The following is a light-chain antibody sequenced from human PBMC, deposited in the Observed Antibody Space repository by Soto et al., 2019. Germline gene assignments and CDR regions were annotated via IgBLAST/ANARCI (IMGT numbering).Light chain of an antibody. CDR1: QSVSSN. V-gene: IGKV3-15*01. Sequence: EKIITQSPTTPSVFPGGKDPPSCRASQSVSSNLAWYQQKPGQAPGLLIYGASTRATGIPARFSGSGSGTEFTLTISSLQSEDFAVYYCQQYNNWPLTFGGGTKVDIK. CDR2: GAS. J-gene: IGKJ4*01. CDR3: QQYNNWPLT.